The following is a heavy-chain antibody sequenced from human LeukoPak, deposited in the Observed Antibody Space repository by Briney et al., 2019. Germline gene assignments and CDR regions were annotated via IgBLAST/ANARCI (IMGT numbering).Heavy chain of an antibody. D-gene: IGHD2-21*01. J-gene: IGHJ4*02. CDR3: ARLDCISKTCYNY. V-gene: IGHV4-59*08. CDR1: GDSISTDY. Sequence: SETPSLTCTVSGDSISTDYWSWIRQSPGKGLEWIGYINYSGNSEYNPSLKSRVTISVDRSKNQASLKMRSVTAADTAVYYCARLDCISKTCYNYWALGALVTVSS. CDR2: INYSGNS.